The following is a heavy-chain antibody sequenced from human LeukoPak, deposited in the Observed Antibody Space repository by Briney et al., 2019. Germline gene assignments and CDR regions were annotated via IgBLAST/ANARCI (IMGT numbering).Heavy chain of an antibody. V-gene: IGHV3-33*01. D-gene: IGHD6-19*01. J-gene: IGHJ4*02. CDR3: ARDRSAVATGYFDY. CDR2: IWYDGSNK. CDR1: GFTFSSYG. Sequence: PGRSLRLSCAASGFTFSSYGMRWVRQAPGKGLEWVAVIWYDGSNKYYADSVKGRFTISRDNSKNTPYLQMNSLRAEDTAVYYCARDRSAVATGYFDYWGQGTLVTVSS.